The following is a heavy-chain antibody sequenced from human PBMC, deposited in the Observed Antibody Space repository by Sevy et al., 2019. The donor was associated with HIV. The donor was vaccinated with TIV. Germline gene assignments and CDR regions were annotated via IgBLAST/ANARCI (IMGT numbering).Heavy chain of an antibody. J-gene: IGHJ6*02. CDR3: ASEKEQLVLWPYYGMDV. V-gene: IGHV3-21*01. CDR1: GLRFSNYN. D-gene: IGHD6-13*01. Sequence: GGSLRLSCAASGLRFSNYNMNWVRQAPGQGLEWVACISNSSSYMYYVDSVKGRFTISRHNAKNSLYLQMNSLRAEDTAVYYCASEKEQLVLWPYYGMDVWGQGTTVTVSS. CDR2: ISNSSSYM.